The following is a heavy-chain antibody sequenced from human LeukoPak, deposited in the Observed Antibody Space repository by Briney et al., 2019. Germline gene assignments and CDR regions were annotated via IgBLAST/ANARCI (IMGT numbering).Heavy chain of an antibody. J-gene: IGHJ2*01. V-gene: IGHV4-39*01. CDR3: ARCPRPTFGELRWGMGWYFDL. Sequence: PSETLSLTCTVSGGSISSSSYYWGWIRQPPGKGLEWIGSIYYSGSTYYNPSLKSRVTISVDTSKNQFSLKLSCVTAADTAVYYCARCPRPTFGELRWGMGWYFDLWGRDTLVTVSS. CDR1: GGSISSSSYY. D-gene: IGHD3-10*01. CDR2: IYYSGST.